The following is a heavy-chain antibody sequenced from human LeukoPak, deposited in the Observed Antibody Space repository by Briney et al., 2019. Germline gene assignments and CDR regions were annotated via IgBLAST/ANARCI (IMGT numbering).Heavy chain of an antibody. CDR3: ASHLPTVDAFDI. D-gene: IGHD4-17*01. J-gene: IGHJ3*02. V-gene: IGHV3-30*02. Sequence: GGSLRLSCAASRFVFSSSGMHWVRQAPGKGLEWVAYIRYDGTDKYYADSVKGRFTISRDNSKNTLYLQMNSLRAEDTAVYYCASHLPTVDAFDIWGQGTMVTVSS. CDR1: RFVFSSSG. CDR2: IRYDGTDK.